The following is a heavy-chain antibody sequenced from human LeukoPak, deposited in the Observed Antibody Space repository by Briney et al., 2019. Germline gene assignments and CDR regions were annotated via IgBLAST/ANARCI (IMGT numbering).Heavy chain of an antibody. V-gene: IGHV4-39*01. J-gene: IGHJ5*02. CDR3: ARRASSGWYDNWFDP. Sequence: NPSETLSLTCTVSGGSISSSSYYWGWIRQPPGKGLEWIGSIYYSGSTYYNPSLKSRVTISVDTSKNQFSLKLSSVTAADTAVYYCARRASSGWYDNWFDPWGQGTLVTVSS. CDR1: GGSISSSSYY. D-gene: IGHD6-19*01. CDR2: IYYSGST.